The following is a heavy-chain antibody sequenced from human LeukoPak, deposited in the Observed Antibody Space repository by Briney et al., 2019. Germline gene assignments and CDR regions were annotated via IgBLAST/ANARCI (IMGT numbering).Heavy chain of an antibody. CDR3: AKSATVGIKAPFDC. J-gene: IGHJ4*02. CDR1: GFTFNRYP. V-gene: IGHV3-23*01. CDR2: LSDSGSST. D-gene: IGHD1-26*01. Sequence: PGGSLRLSCAASGFTFNRYPMTWLRQAPGKGLDWVSTLSDSGSSTYYADSVKGRFTISRDNSKNTLYLQMNSLRAEDTAVYYCAKSATVGIKAPFDCWGQGALVTVSS.